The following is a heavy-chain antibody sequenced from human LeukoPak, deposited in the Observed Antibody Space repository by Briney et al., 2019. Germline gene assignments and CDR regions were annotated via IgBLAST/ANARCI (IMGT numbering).Heavy chain of an antibody. V-gene: IGHV1-8*01. D-gene: IGHD6-13*01. Sequence: GASVKVSCKASGYTFTSYDINWVRQATGQGLEWMGWMNPNSGNTGYAQKFQGRVTMTRNTSICTAYMELSSLRSEDTAVYYCASWRDSSSWYYFDYWGQGTLVTVSS. CDR3: ASWRDSSSWYYFDY. CDR2: MNPNSGNT. J-gene: IGHJ4*02. CDR1: GYTFTSYD.